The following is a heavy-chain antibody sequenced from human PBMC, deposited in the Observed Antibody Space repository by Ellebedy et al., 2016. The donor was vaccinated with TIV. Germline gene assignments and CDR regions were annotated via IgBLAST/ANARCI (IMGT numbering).Heavy chain of an antibody. Sequence: GESLKISCAASGFTFSSYSMNWVRQAPGKGLEWVSYISSSSSTIYYADSVKGLFTISRDNAKKSLYLQMNSLRSEDTAVYYCARGSGWIIDYWGQGTLVTVSS. CDR3: ARGSGWIIDY. CDR2: ISSSSSTI. D-gene: IGHD6-19*01. V-gene: IGHV3-48*01. J-gene: IGHJ4*02. CDR1: GFTFSSYS.